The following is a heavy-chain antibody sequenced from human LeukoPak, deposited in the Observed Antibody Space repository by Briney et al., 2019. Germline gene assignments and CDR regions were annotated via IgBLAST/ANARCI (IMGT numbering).Heavy chain of an antibody. CDR2: ISGSGDNT. D-gene: IGHD5-18*01. Sequence: PGGSLRLSCAASGFTFSSFVMSWVRQAPGKGLEWVSAISGSGDNTYYADSVKGRFTISRDNSKNTLYLQMNSLRAEDTAVYYCAKDNGYSYGIDYWGQGTLVTVSS. CDR1: GFTFSSFV. J-gene: IGHJ4*02. V-gene: IGHV3-23*01. CDR3: AKDNGYSYGIDY.